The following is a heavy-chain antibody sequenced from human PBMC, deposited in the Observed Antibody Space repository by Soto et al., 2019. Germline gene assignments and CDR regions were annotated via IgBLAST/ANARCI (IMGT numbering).Heavy chain of an antibody. D-gene: IGHD6-6*01. V-gene: IGHV5-51*01. CDR2: IYPGDPDT. J-gene: IGHJ6*02. Sequence: GESLKISCKGSGYSFTSYWIGWVRQMPGKGLEWMGIIYPGDPDTRYSPSFQGQVTISADKSISTAYLQWSSLKASDTAMYYCARNIKPGIAAPTYYGMDVWGQGTTVTVSS. CDR1: GYSFTSYW. CDR3: ARNIKPGIAAPTYYGMDV.